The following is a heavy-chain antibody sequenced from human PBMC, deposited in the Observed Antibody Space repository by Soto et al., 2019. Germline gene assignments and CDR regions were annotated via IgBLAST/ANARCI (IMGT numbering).Heavy chain of an antibody. D-gene: IGHD5-12*01. CDR2: INAGNGNT. CDR1: GYTFTSYA. V-gene: IGHV1-3*01. CDR3: ARDPSAWGYDFGASYYYYGMDV. J-gene: IGHJ6*02. Sequence: ASVKVSCKASGYTFTSYAMHWVRQAPGQRLEWMGWINAGNGNTKYSQKFQGRVTITRDTSASTAYMELSSLRSEDTAVYYCARDPSAWGYDFGASYYYYGMDVWGQGTTVT.